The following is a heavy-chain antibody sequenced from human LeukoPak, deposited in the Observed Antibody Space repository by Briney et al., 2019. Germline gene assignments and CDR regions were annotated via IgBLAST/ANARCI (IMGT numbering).Heavy chain of an antibody. CDR2: ISSNGGST. D-gene: IGHD6-19*01. CDR1: GFTFSSYA. Sequence: PGGSLRLSCSASGFTFSSYAMHWVRQAPGKGLEYVSAISSNGGSTYYADSVKGRFTISRDNSKNTPYLQMSSLRAEDTAVYYCVKVMERAVAGTGAYFDYWGQGTLVTVSS. CDR3: VKVMERAVAGTGAYFDY. J-gene: IGHJ4*02. V-gene: IGHV3-64D*09.